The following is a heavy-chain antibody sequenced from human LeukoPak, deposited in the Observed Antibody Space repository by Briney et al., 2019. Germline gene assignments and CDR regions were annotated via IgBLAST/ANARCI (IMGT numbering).Heavy chain of an antibody. CDR2: INTNTGNP. J-gene: IGHJ4*02. D-gene: IGHD6-13*01. CDR3: ASLGRVAFFGSGTHDY. CDR1: GYTFTSYA. V-gene: IGHV7-4-1*02. Sequence: ASVKVSCKASGYTFTSYAMNWVRQAPGQGLEWMGWINTNTGNPTYAQGFTGRFVFSLDTSVSTAYLQISSLKAEDTAVYYCASLGRVAFFGSGTHDYWGQGTLVTVSS.